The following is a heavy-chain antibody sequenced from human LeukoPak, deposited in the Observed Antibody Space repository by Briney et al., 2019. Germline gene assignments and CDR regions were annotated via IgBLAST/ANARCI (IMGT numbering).Heavy chain of an antibody. Sequence: SETLSLTCAVYGGSFSGYYWSWIRQPPGKGLKWIGEINHSGSTNYNPSLKSRVTISVDTSKNQFSLKLSSVTAADTAVYYCARRGVLYYYYYMDVWGKGTTVTVSS. CDR2: INHSGST. CDR3: ARRGVLYYYYYMDV. D-gene: IGHD2-8*02. V-gene: IGHV4-34*01. CDR1: GGSFSGYY. J-gene: IGHJ6*03.